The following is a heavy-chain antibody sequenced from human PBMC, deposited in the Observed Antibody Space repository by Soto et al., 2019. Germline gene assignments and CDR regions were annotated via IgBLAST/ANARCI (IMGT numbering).Heavy chain of an antibody. D-gene: IGHD6-13*01. Sequence: GGSLRLSCAASGFTFTSYAMSWVRQAPGKGLEWVSAISGSGGSTYYADSVKGRFTISRDNSKNTLYLQMNSLRAEDTAVYFCAKDRGYSRQNFDYWGQGTLVTVSS. V-gene: IGHV3-23*01. J-gene: IGHJ4*02. CDR3: AKDRGYSRQNFDY. CDR2: ISGSGGST. CDR1: GFTFTSYA.